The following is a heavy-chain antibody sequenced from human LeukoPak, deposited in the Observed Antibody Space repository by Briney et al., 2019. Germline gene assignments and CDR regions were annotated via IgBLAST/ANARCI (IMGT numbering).Heavy chain of an antibody. V-gene: IGHV3-23*01. CDR1: GFTFSSYA. Sequence: GGSLRPSCAASGFTFSSYAMSWVRRAPGKGLEWVSAISGSGGSTYYADSVKGRFTISRDNSKNTLYLQMNSLRAEDTAVYYCAEDQYQLLVRSYYYYGMDVWGKGTTVTVSS. CDR3: AEDQYQLLVRSYYYYGMDV. CDR2: ISGSGGST. J-gene: IGHJ6*04. D-gene: IGHD2-2*01.